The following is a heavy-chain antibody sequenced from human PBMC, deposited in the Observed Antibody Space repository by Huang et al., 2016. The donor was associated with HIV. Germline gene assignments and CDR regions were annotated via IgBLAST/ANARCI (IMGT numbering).Heavy chain of an antibody. CDR2: IRGKGYGGTA. D-gene: IGHD3-22*01. Sequence: EVQLVESGGGLVKPGRSLRLSCSASGFTFGDYGLSWLRQAAGKGLEWVGFIRGKGYGGTAEYAASVKGRFTISRDESKDIAYLQMNSLKTEDAAVYYCARAYYYDSTGYYYFDYWGQGTLVTVSS. V-gene: IGHV3-49*05. CDR1: GFTFGDYG. J-gene: IGHJ4*02. CDR3: ARAYYYDSTGYYYFDY.